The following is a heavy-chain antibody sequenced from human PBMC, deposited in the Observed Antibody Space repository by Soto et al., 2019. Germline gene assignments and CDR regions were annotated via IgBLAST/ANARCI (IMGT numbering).Heavy chain of an antibody. CDR2: IYYSGST. CDR3: ARTGSGNYYYYYGMDV. D-gene: IGHD1-26*01. CDR1: GGSISSYY. V-gene: IGHV4-59*01. Sequence: SETLSLTCTASGGSISSYYWSWIRQPPGKGLEWIGYIYYSGSTNYNPSLKSRVTISVDTSKNQFSLKLSSVTAADTAVYYCARTGSGNYYYYYGMDVWGQGTTVTVSS. J-gene: IGHJ6*02.